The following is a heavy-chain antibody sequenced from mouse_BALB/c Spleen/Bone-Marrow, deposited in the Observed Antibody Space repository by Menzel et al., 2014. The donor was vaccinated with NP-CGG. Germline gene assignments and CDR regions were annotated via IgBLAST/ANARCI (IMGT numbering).Heavy chain of an antibody. Sequence: EVNVVESGGGLVQPGGSRKLSCAASGFTFSSFGMHWVRQAPEKGLEWVAYISSGSSTIYYADTVKGRFTISRDNPKNTPFLQMTSLRSEDTAMYYCASLTYYAMDYWGQGTSVTVSS. V-gene: IGHV5-17*02. CDR1: GFTFSSFG. J-gene: IGHJ4*01. CDR2: ISSGSSTI. CDR3: ASLTYYAMDY.